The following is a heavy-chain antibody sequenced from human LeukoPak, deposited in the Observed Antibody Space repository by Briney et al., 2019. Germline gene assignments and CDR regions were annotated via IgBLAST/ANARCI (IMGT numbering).Heavy chain of an antibody. CDR3: AREEAAVMGDFDY. D-gene: IGHD6-13*01. V-gene: IGHV3-66*01. CDR2: IYSGGSI. J-gene: IGHJ4*02. Sequence: GGSLRLSCAASGFTVSSNYMSWVRQAPGKGLEWVSVIYSGGSIHYADSVKGRFMISRDNSKNTLYLQMNSLRAEDTAVYYCAREEAAVMGDFDYWGQGTLVTVSS. CDR1: GFTVSSNY.